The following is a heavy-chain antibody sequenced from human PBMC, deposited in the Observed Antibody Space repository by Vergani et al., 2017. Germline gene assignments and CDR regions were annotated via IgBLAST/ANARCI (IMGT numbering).Heavy chain of an antibody. Sequence: QVQLVQSGAEVKKPGASVKVSCKASGYTFTSYVISWVRQAPGQGLEWMGWIGAYNGNTNYAQKLQGRVIMTTDTSTSTADMELRSLRSDDTAVYYWARALRYYDSSGYLDYWGQGTLVTVSS. CDR3: ARALRYYDSSGYLDY. V-gene: IGHV1-18*01. J-gene: IGHJ4*02. CDR1: GYTFTSYV. CDR2: IGAYNGNT. D-gene: IGHD3-22*01.